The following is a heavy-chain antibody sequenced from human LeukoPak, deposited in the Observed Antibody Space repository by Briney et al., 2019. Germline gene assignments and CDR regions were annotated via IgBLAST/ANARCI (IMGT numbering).Heavy chain of an antibody. J-gene: IGHJ4*02. V-gene: IGHV3-30*02. Sequence: GGSLRLSCAASGFTFSNFGVHWVRHAPGRGLEWVSFIRYDGSKNYYADSVKGRFTISRDNSKNTLYLQMNSLRPEDTAVYYCARESYSSSFFGYWGQGTLVTVSS. D-gene: IGHD6-6*01. CDR3: ARESYSSSFFGY. CDR1: GFTFSNFG. CDR2: IRYDGSKN.